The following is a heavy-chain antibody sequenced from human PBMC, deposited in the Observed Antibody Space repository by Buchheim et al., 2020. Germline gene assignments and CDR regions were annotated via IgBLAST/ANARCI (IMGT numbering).Heavy chain of an antibody. Sequence: QVQLVQSGAEVKKPGASVKVSCKASGFTLTGYYMHWVRQAPGQGLEWMGWINPDSGGTNYAQKFQGRVAMTWDTSIKTADMELSSLTSDDSAVYYCARTSSFDYWGQGTL. CDR1: GFTLTGYY. J-gene: IGHJ4*02. V-gene: IGHV1-2*02. CDR2: INPDSGGT. CDR3: ARTSSFDY.